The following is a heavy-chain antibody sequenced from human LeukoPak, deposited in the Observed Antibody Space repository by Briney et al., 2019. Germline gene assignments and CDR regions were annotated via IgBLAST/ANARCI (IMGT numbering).Heavy chain of an antibody. CDR1: GFTFSSYW. J-gene: IGHJ4*02. Sequence: GRSLRLSCAASGFTFSSYWMHWVRQAPGKGLVWVSRINSDGSSTSYADSVKGRFTISRDNAKNTLYLQMNSLRAEDTAVYYCARRAGAASIDYWGQGTLVTVSS. CDR2: INSDGSST. D-gene: IGHD2-15*01. CDR3: ARRAGAASIDY. V-gene: IGHV3-74*01.